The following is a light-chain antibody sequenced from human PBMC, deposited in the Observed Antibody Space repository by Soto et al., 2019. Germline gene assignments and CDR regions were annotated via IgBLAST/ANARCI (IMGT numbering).Light chain of an antibody. Sequence: EIVLTQSPGSLSLSLGERATLSCRASQSVASAFFAWYQQKPGQPPRLLMYGASRRATGIPDRFSGSGSGKDFTITISRLEPEDFAVYYCQQYASSLTFGQGTKVEI. CDR3: QQYASSLT. J-gene: IGKJ1*01. CDR1: QSVASAF. V-gene: IGKV3-20*01. CDR2: GAS.